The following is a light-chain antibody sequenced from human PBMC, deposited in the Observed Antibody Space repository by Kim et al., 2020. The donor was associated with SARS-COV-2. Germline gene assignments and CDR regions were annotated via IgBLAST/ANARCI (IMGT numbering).Light chain of an antibody. CDR2: TI. CDR1: SSNIANKY. V-gene: IGLV1-51*01. CDR3: GTWDTSLSAGVPYV. J-gene: IGLJ1*01. Sequence: QSGLTQPPSVSAAPGQKVTISCSGSSSNIANKYVSWYQQLPGTAPQPSFMTIISDPQGFLSGTSGTLGITGLQTGVEADYYCGTWDTSLSAGVPYVFGTGTKVTVL.